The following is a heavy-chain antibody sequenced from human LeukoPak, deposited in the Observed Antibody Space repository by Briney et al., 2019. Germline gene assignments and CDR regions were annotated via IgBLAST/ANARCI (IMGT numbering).Heavy chain of an antibody. J-gene: IGHJ4*02. V-gene: IGHV3-11*04. CDR1: GFTFSDYY. Sequence: GGSLRLSCAASGFTFSDYYMSWIRQAPGKGLEWVSYISSSGSTIYYADSVKGRFTISRDNAKNSLYLQMNSLRAEDTAVYYCARDESLKDYYDSSGFQGYWGQGTLVTVSS. CDR2: ISSSGSTI. CDR3: ARDESLKDYYDSSGFQGY. D-gene: IGHD3-22*01.